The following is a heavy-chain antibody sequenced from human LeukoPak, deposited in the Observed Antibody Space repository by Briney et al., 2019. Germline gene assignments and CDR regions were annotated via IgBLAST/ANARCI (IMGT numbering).Heavy chain of an antibody. D-gene: IGHD2/OR15-2a*01. CDR1: EVTVTSNY. V-gene: IGHV3-53*01. Sequence: GGSLSLSCAASEVTVTSNYLSWVRQAPGKGLQWVSVIYPGGDIYYSDSVKGRFLISRDISKNKLSLQMNSLTAADTAVYYCVRGARFYEEIGFHYCVFDIWGHGTVVTVSS. CDR3: VRGARFYEEIGFHYCVFDI. J-gene: IGHJ3*02. CDR2: IYPGGDI.